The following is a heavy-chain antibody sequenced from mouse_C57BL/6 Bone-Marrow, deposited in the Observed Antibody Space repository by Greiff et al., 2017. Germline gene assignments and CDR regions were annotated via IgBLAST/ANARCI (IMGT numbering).Heavy chain of an antibody. J-gene: IGHJ3*01. CDR3: ARSRIYDGYYAWFAY. Sequence: QVQLKQPGAELVKPGASVKLSCKASGYTFTSYWMHWVKQRPGQGLEWIGMIHPNGGSTNYNEKFKSKATLTVDKSSSTAYMQLSSLTSEDSAVCYCARSRIYDGYYAWFAYWGQGTLVTVSA. V-gene: IGHV1-64*01. D-gene: IGHD2-3*01. CDR2: IHPNGGST. CDR1: GYTFTSYW.